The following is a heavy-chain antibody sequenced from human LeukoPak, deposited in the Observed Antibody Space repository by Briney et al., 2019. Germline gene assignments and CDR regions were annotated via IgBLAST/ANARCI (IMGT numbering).Heavy chain of an antibody. CDR2: ISGSGGST. Sequence: GASLRLSCAASGFTFSSYAMSWVRQAPGKGLEWVSAISGSGGSTYYADSVKGRFTISRDNSKNTLYLQVNSLRAEDTAVYYCAKLNGVTFDYWGQGTLVTVSS. J-gene: IGHJ4*02. CDR3: AKLNGVTFDY. V-gene: IGHV3-23*01. CDR1: GFTFSSYA. D-gene: IGHD5-18*01.